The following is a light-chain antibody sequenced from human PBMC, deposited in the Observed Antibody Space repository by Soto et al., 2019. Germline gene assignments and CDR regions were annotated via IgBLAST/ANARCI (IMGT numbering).Light chain of an antibody. CDR3: QQYNNWPVT. Sequence: EVVMTQSPITLSVSPGDRATLSCRASQSVSSDLAWYHQKPGQGPRLLIYGASTRATGIPGRFSGSGSGTEFTLTISSVQSEDLAVYFCQQYNNWPVTFGQGTRLEIK. V-gene: IGKV3D-15*01. CDR2: GAS. J-gene: IGKJ5*01. CDR1: QSVSSD.